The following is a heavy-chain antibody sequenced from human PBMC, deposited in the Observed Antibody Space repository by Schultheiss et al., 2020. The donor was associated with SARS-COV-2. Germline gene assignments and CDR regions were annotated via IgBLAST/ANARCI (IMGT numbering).Heavy chain of an antibody. Sequence: SETLSLTCAVSGGSISSGGYSWSWIRQPPGKGLEWIGYIYHSGSTNYNPSLKSRVTISVDTSKNQFSLKLSSVTAADTAVYYCARAEQQLGDWGQGTLVTVSS. J-gene: IGHJ4*02. D-gene: IGHD6-13*01. V-gene: IGHV4-30-2*01. CDR1: GGSISSGGYS. CDR3: ARAEQQLGD. CDR2: IYHSGST.